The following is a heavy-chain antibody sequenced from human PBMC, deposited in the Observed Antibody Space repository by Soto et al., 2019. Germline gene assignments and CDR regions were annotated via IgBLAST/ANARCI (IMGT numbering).Heavy chain of an antibody. CDR3: AKGVATAVPALDY. V-gene: IGHV3-9*01. CDR2: VSWNSGAK. CDR1: GFSFDDFV. D-gene: IGHD2-21*02. Sequence: EVHLVDSGGGLVQPGRSLRLSCVASGFSFDDFVMNWVRQRPGKGLEWVSSVSWNSGAKLYADSVKGRFAISRDSAKKSVYLQMNSLRPDDTAFYYCAKGVATAVPALDYWGQGTLVTVSS. J-gene: IGHJ4*02.